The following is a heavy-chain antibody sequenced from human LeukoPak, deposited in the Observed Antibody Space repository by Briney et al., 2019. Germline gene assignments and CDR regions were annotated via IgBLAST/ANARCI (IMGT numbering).Heavy chain of an antibody. V-gene: IGHV1-18*01. Sequence: ASVKVSFKASGYTFTSYGISWVRQAPGQGLEWMGWISAYNGNTNYAQKLQGRVTMTTDTSTSTAYMELRSLRSDDTAVYYCARAVGLNYDFWSGYSSFDYWGQGTLVTVS. CDR3: ARAVGLNYDFWSGYSSFDY. J-gene: IGHJ4*02. D-gene: IGHD3-3*01. CDR1: GYTFTSYG. CDR2: ISAYNGNT.